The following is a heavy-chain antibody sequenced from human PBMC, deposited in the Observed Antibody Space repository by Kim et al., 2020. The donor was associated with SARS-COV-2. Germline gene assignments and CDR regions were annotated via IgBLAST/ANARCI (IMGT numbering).Heavy chain of an antibody. CDR2: ISWNRGSI. D-gene: IGHD3-10*01. V-gene: IGHV3-9*01. CDR1: GFTFGDYA. J-gene: IGHJ6*02. CDR3: AKVRLLWFGESTISEDYGMDV. Sequence: GGSLRLSCAASGFTFGDYAMHWVRQAPGKGLEWVSGISWNRGSIGYADSVKGRFTISRDNAKNSLYLQMNSLRAEDTALYYCAKVRLLWFGESTISEDYGMDVWGQGTTVTVSS.